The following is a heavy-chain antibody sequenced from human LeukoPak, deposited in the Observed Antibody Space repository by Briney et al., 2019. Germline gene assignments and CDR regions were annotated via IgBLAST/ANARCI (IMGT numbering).Heavy chain of an antibody. Sequence: GGSLRLSYSASGFTFSSYPMNWVRQAPGKGREWVSYITSSSSTIYYADSVKGRFTISRDNAKNSLYLQMNSLRAEDTAVYYCARDGETIFGVVIIYYYYYMDVWGKGTTVTVSS. CDR1: GFTFSSYP. J-gene: IGHJ6*03. V-gene: IGHV3-48*01. CDR3: ARDGETIFGVVIIYYYYYMDV. CDR2: ITSSSSTI. D-gene: IGHD3-3*01.